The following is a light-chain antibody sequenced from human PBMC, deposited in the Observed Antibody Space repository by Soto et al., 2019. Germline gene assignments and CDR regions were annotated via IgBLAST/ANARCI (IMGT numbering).Light chain of an antibody. J-gene: IGLJ1*01. CDR1: SSDVGKYDY. CDR3: TSSVAGTHV. Sequence: QSVLTQPPSASGSPGQSVTISCTGTSSDVGKYDYVSWFQNHPGKAPKLIIYEVSKRPSGVHDRFSGSTSGSTASLTVSGFPTDDADAYSCTSSVAGTHVFGTGTKLTVL. CDR2: EVS. V-gene: IGLV2-8*01.